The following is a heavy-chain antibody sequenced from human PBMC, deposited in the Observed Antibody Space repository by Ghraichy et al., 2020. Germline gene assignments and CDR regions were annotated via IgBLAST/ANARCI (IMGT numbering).Heavy chain of an antibody. CDR1: GFTFSSYA. J-gene: IGHJ6*02. V-gene: IGHV3-23*01. Sequence: GGSLRLSCAASGFTFSSYAMSWVRQAPGKGLEWVSAISGSGGSTYYADSVKGRFTIPRDNSKNTLYLQMNSLRAEVTAVYYCAVSYYDFWSVYYSGRYGMDVWGQGTTVTVSS. CDR3: AVSYYDFWSVYYSGRYGMDV. CDR2: ISGSGGST. D-gene: IGHD3-3*01.